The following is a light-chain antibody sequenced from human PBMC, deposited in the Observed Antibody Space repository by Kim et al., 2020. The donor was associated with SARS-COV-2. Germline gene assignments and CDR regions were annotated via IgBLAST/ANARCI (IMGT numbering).Light chain of an antibody. Sequence: LSPGERATLSCRASQTINNNYLAWYQQNPGQAPRLLIYDASSRATGIPDKFSASGSGTDFTLTISRLEPEDFAVYSCQQYATSPYTFGQGTKLEI. CDR1: QTINNNY. V-gene: IGKV3-20*01. J-gene: IGKJ2*01. CDR2: DAS. CDR3: QQYATSPYT.